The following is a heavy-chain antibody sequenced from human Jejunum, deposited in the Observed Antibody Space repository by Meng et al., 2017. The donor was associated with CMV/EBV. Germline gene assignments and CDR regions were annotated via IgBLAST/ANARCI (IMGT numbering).Heavy chain of an antibody. V-gene: IGHV1-69*05. CDR2: IIPVFPTA. J-gene: IGHJ6*02. Sequence: AINWVRQAPGQGLEWMGGIIPVFPTANYAQKFQDRVTITTDESTSTAYMELSSLRSEDTAIYYCARWSQWYYDIYTGYNFYGMDVWGQGTTVTRLL. CDR3: ARWSQWYYDIYTGYNFYGMDV. CDR1: A. D-gene: IGHD3-9*01.